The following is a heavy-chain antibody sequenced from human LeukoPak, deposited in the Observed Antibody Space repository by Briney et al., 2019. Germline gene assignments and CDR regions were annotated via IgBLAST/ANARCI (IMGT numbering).Heavy chain of an antibody. J-gene: IGHJ4*02. V-gene: IGHV3-23*01. CDR2: ISGNGVNT. CDR3: ARDDGPYSSSWYDFGR. D-gene: IGHD6-13*01. Sequence: QPGGSLRLSCAASGFTFTNYAMSWVRQAPGKGLEWVSGISGNGVNTYYADSVKGRFTISRDNSKNTMNLQMNSLRAEDTALYYCARDDGPYSSSWYDFGRWGQGTLVTVSS. CDR1: GFTFTNYA.